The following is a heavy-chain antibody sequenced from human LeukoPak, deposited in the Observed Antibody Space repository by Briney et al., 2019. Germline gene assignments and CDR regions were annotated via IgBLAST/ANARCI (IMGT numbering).Heavy chain of an antibody. D-gene: IGHD6-25*01. Sequence: GGSLRLSCAASGFTVSSSYMSWVRQAPGKGLEWVSVIYSGGNTYYADSVKGRLTISRDTSRNTLYLQMNSLRAEDTAVYYCARCGIPAAAVYFDSWGQGTLVTVSS. CDR2: IYSGGNT. CDR3: ARCGIPAAAVYFDS. CDR1: GFTVSSSY. J-gene: IGHJ4*02. V-gene: IGHV3-66*01.